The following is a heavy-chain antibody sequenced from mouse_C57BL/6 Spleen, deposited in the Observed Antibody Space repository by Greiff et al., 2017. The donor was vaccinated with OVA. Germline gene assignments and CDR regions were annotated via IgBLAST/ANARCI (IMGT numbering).Heavy chain of an antibody. CDR1: GYAFSSSW. D-gene: IGHD2-1*01. CDR3: ASGNYVSLDY. V-gene: IGHV1-82*01. Sequence: VQLQQSGPELVKPGASVKISCKASGYAFSSSWMNWVKQRPGKGLEWIGRIYPGDGDTNYNGKFKGKATLTADKSSSTAYMQLSSLTSEDSAVYFCASGNYVSLDYWGQGTTLTVSS. CDR2: IYPGDGDT. J-gene: IGHJ2*01.